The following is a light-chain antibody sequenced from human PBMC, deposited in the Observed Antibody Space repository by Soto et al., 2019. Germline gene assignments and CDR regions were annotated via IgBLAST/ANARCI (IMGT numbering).Light chain of an antibody. Sequence: EIVMTQSPATLSVSPGERATLSCRASPSVSGNLAWYQQKPGQAPRLLIYGASTRATGIPARFSGSGSGTEFTLTISSLQSEDFAVYYCQQYNNWPPTFGQGTKVEIK. J-gene: IGKJ1*01. V-gene: IGKV3D-15*01. CDR3: QQYNNWPPT. CDR2: GAS. CDR1: PSVSGN.